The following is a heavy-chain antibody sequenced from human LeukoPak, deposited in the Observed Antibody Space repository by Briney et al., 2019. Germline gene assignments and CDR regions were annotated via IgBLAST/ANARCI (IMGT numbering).Heavy chain of an antibody. Sequence: GASVKVSCKASGYSFNTYYMNWVRQAPGQGLEWMGWISAYNGNTNYAQKLQGRVTMTTDTSTSTAYMELRSLRSDDTAVYYCARDGGLPFDYWGQGTLVTVSS. D-gene: IGHD2-15*01. CDR2: ISAYNGNT. J-gene: IGHJ4*02. V-gene: IGHV1-18*01. CDR3: ARDGGLPFDY. CDR1: GYSFNTYY.